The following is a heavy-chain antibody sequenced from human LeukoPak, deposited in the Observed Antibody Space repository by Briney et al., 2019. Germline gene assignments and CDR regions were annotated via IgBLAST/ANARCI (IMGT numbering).Heavy chain of an antibody. V-gene: IGHV4-34*01. Sequence: SETLSLTCAVYGGSFSGYYWSWIRQPPGKGLEWIGEINHSGSTNYNPSLKSRVTIPVDTSKNQFSLKLSSVTAADTAVYYCARLRVRGVITITYYFDYWGQGTLVTVSS. CDR2: INHSGST. D-gene: IGHD3-10*01. CDR1: GGSFSGYY. J-gene: IGHJ4*02. CDR3: ARLRVRGVITITYYFDY.